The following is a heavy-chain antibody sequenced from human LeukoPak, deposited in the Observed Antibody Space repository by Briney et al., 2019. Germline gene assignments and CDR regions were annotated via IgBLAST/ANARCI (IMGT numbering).Heavy chain of an antibody. D-gene: IGHD2-2*01. J-gene: IGHJ4*02. Sequence: SGGSLRLSCGASGFPFSNYALSWVRQTPERGLEWVSSISGGGEDTYYVDSVKGRFTISRDNSRNTLFLQMNSLTVADTAVYYCVTLSCASTSCRTQFWGQGTLVCVSS. CDR2: ISGGGEDT. CDR1: GFPFSNYA. V-gene: IGHV3-23*01. CDR3: VTLSCASTSCRTQF.